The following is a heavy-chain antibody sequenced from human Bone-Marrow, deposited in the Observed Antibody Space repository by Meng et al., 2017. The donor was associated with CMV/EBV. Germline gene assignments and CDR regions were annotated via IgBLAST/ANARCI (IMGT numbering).Heavy chain of an antibody. V-gene: IGHV3-74*01. CDR3: ARGGQLWSLYYFDY. CDR1: GFTFSSYW. D-gene: IGHD5-18*01. Sequence: EWQLVESWGGLVQPGGSLGLSCAAPGFTFSSYWMHWVRQAPGKGLVWVSRINSDGSSTSYADSVKGQFTISRDNAKNTLYLQMNSLRAEDTAVYYCARGGQLWSLYYFDYWGQGTLVTVSS. J-gene: IGHJ4*02. CDR2: INSDGSST.